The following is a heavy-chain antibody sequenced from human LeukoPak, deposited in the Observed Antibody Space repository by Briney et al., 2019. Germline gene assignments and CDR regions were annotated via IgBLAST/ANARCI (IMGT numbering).Heavy chain of an antibody. V-gene: IGHV1-18*01. CDR1: GYNFANYG. CDR3: ARDNKSSCSGATCLYFDY. CDR2: ISAVNGDA. Sequence: ASVKVSCKTSGYNFANYGVSWVRQAPGQGLEWMGWISAVNGDANSAHKFRGRLSMTMDTSTSTAYMELRSLRSDDTALYFCARDNKSSCSGATCLYFDYWGQGTLVTVSS. J-gene: IGHJ4*02. D-gene: IGHD2-15*01.